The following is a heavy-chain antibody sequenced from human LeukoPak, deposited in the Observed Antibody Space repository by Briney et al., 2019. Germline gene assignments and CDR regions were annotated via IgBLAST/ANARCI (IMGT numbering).Heavy chain of an antibody. CDR1: GGSISSSSYY. Sequence: SETLSLTCTVSGGSISSSSYYWGWIRQPPGKGLEWIGSIYYSGSTYYNPSLKSRVTISVDTSKNQFSLKLSSVTAADTAVYYCAGHGNDFWSGYYSGNFDYWGQGTLVTVSS. V-gene: IGHV4-39*01. CDR2: IYYSGST. CDR3: AGHGNDFWSGYYSGNFDY. J-gene: IGHJ4*02. D-gene: IGHD3-3*01.